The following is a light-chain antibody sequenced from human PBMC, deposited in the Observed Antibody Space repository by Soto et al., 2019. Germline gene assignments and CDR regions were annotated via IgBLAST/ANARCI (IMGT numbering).Light chain of an antibody. J-gene: IGKJ1*01. CDR3: QQSTNWPWT. CDR2: DAS. V-gene: IGKV3-11*01. CDR1: QSVSRR. Sequence: EVVFTQSPCTLSLSPGGRATLSCRASQSVSRRLAWYQQRPGQSPRLLIFDASQRATGIPARFRGSGSGTDFTLSISSLESEDFAVYYCQQSTNWPWTFGQGTKVDIK.